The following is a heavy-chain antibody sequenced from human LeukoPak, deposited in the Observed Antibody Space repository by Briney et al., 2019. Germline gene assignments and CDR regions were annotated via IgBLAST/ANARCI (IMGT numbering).Heavy chain of an antibody. CDR2: IRYDGSNK. CDR3: ARDRASAVAGTPDGYNNY. J-gene: IGHJ4*02. D-gene: IGHD5-24*01. CDR1: GFTFSSYG. Sequence: GGSLRLSCAASGFTFSSYGMHWVRQAPGKGLEWVAFIRYDGSNKYYTDSVKGRFTISRDNSKNTLYLQMNSLRAEDTAVYYCARDRASAVAGTPDGYNNYWGQGTLVTVSS. V-gene: IGHV3-30*02.